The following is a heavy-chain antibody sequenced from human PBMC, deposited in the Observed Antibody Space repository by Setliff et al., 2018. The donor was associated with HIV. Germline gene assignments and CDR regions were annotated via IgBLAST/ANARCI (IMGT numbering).Heavy chain of an antibody. J-gene: IGHJ1*01. D-gene: IGHD6-25*01. CDR1: GYTFTGYY. CDR3: ARNHQPGSPLAEGCFQH. CDR2: INPNTGGT. V-gene: IGHV1-2*04. Sequence: ASVKVSCKASGYTFTGYYMHWVQQAPGQGLEWVGWINPNTGGTNYAQKFQGWVTMTRDTSISTAYMEVSRLRPDDTAVYYCARNHQPGSPLAEGCFQHWGQGTLVTVSS.